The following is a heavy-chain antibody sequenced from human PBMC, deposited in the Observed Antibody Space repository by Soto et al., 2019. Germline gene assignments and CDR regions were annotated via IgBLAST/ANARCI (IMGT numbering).Heavy chain of an antibody. CDR3: ARDGLFYGMDV. V-gene: IGHV4-28*03. J-gene: IGHJ6*02. CDR2: IYYSGST. D-gene: IGHD6-19*01. Sequence: SXTLSLTGAVSAYSISSSNWWGWIRQPPGKGLEWIGYIYYSGSTNYNPSLKSRVTISVDTSKNQFSLKLSYVTAADTAVYYCARDGLFYGMDVWGQGTTVTVSS. CDR1: AYSISSSNW.